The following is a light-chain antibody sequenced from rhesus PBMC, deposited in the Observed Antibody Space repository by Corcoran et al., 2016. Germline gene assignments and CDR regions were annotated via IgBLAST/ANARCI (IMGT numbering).Light chain of an antibody. CDR2: GAS. J-gene: IGKJ4*01. Sequence: ETVVTQSPATLSLSPGERATLSCRASQSVGSYLAWYQQKPGQAPRLLNYGASSRATGIPDRFRGSGSGTSFTLTISSLATEDVGVYYCQRSRNLSLTFGGGTKVEIK. V-gene: IGKV3-24*04. CDR1: QSVGSY. CDR3: QRSRNLSLT.